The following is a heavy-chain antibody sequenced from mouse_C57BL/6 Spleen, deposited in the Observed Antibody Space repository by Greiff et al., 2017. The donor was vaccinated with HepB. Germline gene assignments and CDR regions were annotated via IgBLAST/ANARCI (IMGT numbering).Heavy chain of an antibody. V-gene: IGHV5-9-1*02. CDR2: ISSGGDYI. J-gene: IGHJ1*03. CDR3: IRVGDYDGYFDV. CDR1: GFTFSSYA. D-gene: IGHD2-4*01. Sequence: EVKLVESGAGLVKPGGSLKLSCAASGFTFSSYAMSWVRQTPEKRLEWVAYISSGGDYIYYADTVKGRFTISRDNARNTLYLQMSSLKSEDTAMYYCIRVGDYDGYFDVWGTGTTVTVSS.